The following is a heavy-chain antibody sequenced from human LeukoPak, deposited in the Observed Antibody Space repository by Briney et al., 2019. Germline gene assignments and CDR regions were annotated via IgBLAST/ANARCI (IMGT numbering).Heavy chain of an antibody. Sequence: ASVKVSCKVSGYTFTDYYMHWVQQAPGKGREWMGLVDPEDGETIYAEKFQGRVTITADTSTDTAYMELSSLRSEDTAVYYCATRRGYSGYDLGSPNCCHYYIDVWGKGTTVTVSS. V-gene: IGHV1-69-2*01. CDR2: VDPEDGET. CDR1: GYTFTDYY. J-gene: IGHJ6*03. D-gene: IGHD5-12*01. CDR3: ATRRGYSGYDLGSPNCCHYYIDV.